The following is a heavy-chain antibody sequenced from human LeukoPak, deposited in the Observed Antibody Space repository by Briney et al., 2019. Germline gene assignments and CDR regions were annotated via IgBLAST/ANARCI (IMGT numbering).Heavy chain of an antibody. Sequence: SETLSLTCTVSGGSISSGGYYWSWIRQHPGKGLEWIGYIYYSGSTYYNPSLKSRVTISVDTSKNPFSLRLRSATAADTAVYYCARAVGLGYSNMDVWGQGTTVAVSS. CDR2: IYYSGST. CDR1: GGSISSGGYY. CDR3: ARAVGLGYSNMDV. D-gene: IGHD4-11*01. V-gene: IGHV4-31*03. J-gene: IGHJ6*02.